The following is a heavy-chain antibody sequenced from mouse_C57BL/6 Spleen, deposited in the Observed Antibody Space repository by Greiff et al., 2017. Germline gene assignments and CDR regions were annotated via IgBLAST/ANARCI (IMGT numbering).Heavy chain of an antibody. CDR2: IYPGDGDT. D-gene: IGHD1-1*01. J-gene: IGHJ1*03. CDR3: AIYYGSSHPPYWYGDV. V-gene: IGHV1-82*01. Sequence: QVQLQQSGPELVKPGASVKISCKASGYAFSSSWMTWVKQRPGKGLEWIGRIYPGDGDTNYNVKFKGKATLSADKSSSTAYMQLSSLTSEDSAVCFCAIYYGSSHPPYWYGDVWGTGTTVTVSS. CDR1: GYAFSSSW.